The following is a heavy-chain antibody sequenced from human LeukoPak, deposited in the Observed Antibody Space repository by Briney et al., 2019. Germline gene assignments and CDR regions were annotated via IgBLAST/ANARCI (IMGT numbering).Heavy chain of an antibody. D-gene: IGHD2-2*01. CDR3: ARVRYCSSTSCHEGPDY. CDR1: GGSISSGDDY. Sequence: PSETLSLTCIVSGGSISSGDDYWSWIRQPPGKGLEWIGYIYYSGSTNYNPSLKSRITISVDTSKNQFSLKLSSVTAADTAVYYCARVRYCSSTSCHEGPDYWGQGTLVTVSS. V-gene: IGHV4-30-4*01. J-gene: IGHJ4*02. CDR2: IYYSGST.